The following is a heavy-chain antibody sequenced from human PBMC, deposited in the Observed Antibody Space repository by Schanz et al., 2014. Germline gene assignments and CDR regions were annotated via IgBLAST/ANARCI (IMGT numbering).Heavy chain of an antibody. CDR2: ISNNGDST. CDR3: GRAGTGMAGWYFEL. D-gene: IGHD5-18*01. Sequence: EVQLVESGGGLVQPGRSLRLSCAASGFTLSSYGMHWVRQAPGKGLEYISAISNNGDSTYYADSVKDRFTISRDNSKNTLFLQMSSLRVDDMAVYYCGRAGTGMAGWYFELWGRGTLVTVSS. J-gene: IGHJ2*01. CDR1: GFTLSSYG. V-gene: IGHV3-64D*06.